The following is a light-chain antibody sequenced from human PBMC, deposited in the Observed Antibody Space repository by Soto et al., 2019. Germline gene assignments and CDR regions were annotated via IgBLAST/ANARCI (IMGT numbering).Light chain of an antibody. J-gene: IGKJ1*01. CDR2: GAS. CDR3: QHYGSRGT. Sequence: EIVLTQSPGTLSLSPGERATLSRRASQSVSSSYLAWYQQKPGQAPRLLIYGASSRATGIPDRFSGSGSGTDFTLTISRLEPEDFAVYYCQHYGSRGTLGQGTKVDTK. V-gene: IGKV3-20*01. CDR1: QSVSSSY.